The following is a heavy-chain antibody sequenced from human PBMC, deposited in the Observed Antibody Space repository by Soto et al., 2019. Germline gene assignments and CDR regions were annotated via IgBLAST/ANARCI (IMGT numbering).Heavy chain of an antibody. CDR1: GGTFSSYT. V-gene: IGHV1-69*02. CDR2: IIPILGIA. Sequence: QVQLVQSGAEVKKPGSSVKVSCKASGGTFSSYTISWVRQAPGQGLEWMGRIIPILGIANYAQKFQGRVTITADKSTSTAYRELSSLRSEDTAVYYCARVPYYYDSSGSQNDAFDIWGQGSMVTVSS. J-gene: IGHJ3*02. CDR3: ARVPYYYDSSGSQNDAFDI. D-gene: IGHD3-22*01.